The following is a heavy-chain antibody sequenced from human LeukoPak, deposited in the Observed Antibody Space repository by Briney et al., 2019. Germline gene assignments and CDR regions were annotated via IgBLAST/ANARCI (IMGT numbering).Heavy chain of an antibody. CDR1: GFTFSNYW. D-gene: IGHD1-26*01. V-gene: IGHV3-7*03. J-gene: IGHJ4*02. Sequence: TGGSLRLSCVASGFTFSNYWMNWVRQAPGKGLEWVANIKPDGGEQYYVDSVKGRFTISRDNAENSLYLQLSSLRAEDTAIYYCVRDQDEDRGSTTFDRWGQGTLVTVSS. CDR2: IKPDGGEQ. CDR3: VRDQDEDRGSTTFDR.